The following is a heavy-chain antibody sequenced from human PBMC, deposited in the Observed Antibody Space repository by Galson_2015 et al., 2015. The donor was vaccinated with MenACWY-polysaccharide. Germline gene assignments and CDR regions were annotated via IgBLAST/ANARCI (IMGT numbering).Heavy chain of an antibody. D-gene: IGHD3-3*01. CDR1: GFSFVDYA. Sequence: SLRLSCAASGFSFVDYAMHWVRQAPGKGLEWVSGISWNSGSIGYADSVKGRFTISRDNAKNSLYLQMNSLRAEDTALYYCAKDILGVTGRYFDYWGQGTLVTVSS. V-gene: IGHV3-9*01. J-gene: IGHJ4*02. CDR2: ISWNSGSI. CDR3: AKDILGVTGRYFDY.